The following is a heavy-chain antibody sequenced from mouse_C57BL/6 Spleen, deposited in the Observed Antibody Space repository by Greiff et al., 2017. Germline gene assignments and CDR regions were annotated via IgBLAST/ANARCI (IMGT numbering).Heavy chain of an antibody. CDR2: INPGSGGT. CDR3: ASGGEEGYAMDY. Sequence: QVQLQQSGAELVRPGTSVKVSCKASGYAFTNYLIEWVKQRPGQGLEWIGVINPGSGGTNYNEKFKGKATLTADKSSSTAYMQLSSLTSEDSEVDFCASGGEEGYAMDYWGQGTSVTVSS. J-gene: IGHJ4*01. V-gene: IGHV1-54*01. CDR1: GYAFTNYL.